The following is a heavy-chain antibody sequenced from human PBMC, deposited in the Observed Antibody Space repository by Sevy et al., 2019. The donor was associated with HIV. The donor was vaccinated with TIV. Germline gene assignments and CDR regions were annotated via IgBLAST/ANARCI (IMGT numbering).Heavy chain of an antibody. Sequence: GESLKISCVASEFTLSNYWMHWVRQGPGKGLVWVSRINSDGTSRSYADFVEGRFTISRDNAENTLYLQMNSLRVEDTAVYYCARSDSLQTPQPDSWGQGTVVTVSS. J-gene: IGHJ4*02. CDR3: ARSDSLQTPQPDS. V-gene: IGHV3-74*01. D-gene: IGHD2-21*01. CDR2: INSDGTSR. CDR1: EFTLSNYW.